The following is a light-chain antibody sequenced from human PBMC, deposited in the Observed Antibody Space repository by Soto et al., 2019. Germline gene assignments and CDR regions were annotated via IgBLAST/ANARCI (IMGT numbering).Light chain of an antibody. CDR3: QQYGSSPLT. V-gene: IGKV3-20*01. Sequence: EIVLTQSPGTLSLSPGERATLSCRASQSVSSSYLAWYQQKPGQAPRLLIYGASSRATGIPDRFSGSGSGTVLTLNISRLEPEDFSVYYCQQYGSSPLTFGGGTKVEIK. CDR2: GAS. J-gene: IGKJ4*01. CDR1: QSVSSSY.